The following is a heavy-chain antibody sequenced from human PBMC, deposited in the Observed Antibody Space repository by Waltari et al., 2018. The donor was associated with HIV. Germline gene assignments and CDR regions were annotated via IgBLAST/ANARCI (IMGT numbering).Heavy chain of an antibody. J-gene: IGHJ4*02. D-gene: IGHD5-18*01. V-gene: IGHV3-74*01. Sequence: EVQLVESGGGLVQPGGSLRLSCSASGFTFSTYWMHWVRQVPGKGLVWVARIKSDGSSTSYADSVKGRFTVSRDNAKNTLYLQMNSLRPEDSAVYYCARDRVDTAMVFDYWGQGTLVTVSS. CDR3: ARDRVDTAMVFDY. CDR2: IKSDGSST. CDR1: GFTFSTYW.